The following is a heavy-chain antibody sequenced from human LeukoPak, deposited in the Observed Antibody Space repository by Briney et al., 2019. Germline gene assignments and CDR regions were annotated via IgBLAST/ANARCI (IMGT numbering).Heavy chain of an antibody. J-gene: IGHJ4*02. Sequence: PGASLRLSCAASGFTFSSYAMSWVRQAPGKGLEWVSAISGSGGSTYYADSVKGGLTISRGNSKNTLYLQMNSLRAEDTAVYYCAKEQMHRAVDYFDYWGQGTLVTVSS. CDR1: GFTFSSYA. V-gene: IGHV3-23*01. CDR3: AKEQMHRAVDYFDY. D-gene: IGHD6-19*01. CDR2: ISGSGGST.